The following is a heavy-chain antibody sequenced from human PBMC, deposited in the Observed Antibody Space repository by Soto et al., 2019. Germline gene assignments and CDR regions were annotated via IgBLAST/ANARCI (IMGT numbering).Heavy chain of an antibody. CDR3: ARDFDDILTGGDPYIWFDL. D-gene: IGHD3-9*01. J-gene: IGHJ5*02. CDR1: GYTFTAFH. Sequence: ASVNVSCKASGYTFTAFHIHWFRQAPGQGLQWMGVFNPSTGATEYVQKFQGRVTLTSDTPTSTVYMELRSLRSDDTAVYYCARDFDDILTGGDPYIWFDLWGQGTLVTVSS. CDR2: FNPSTGAT. V-gene: IGHV1-46*01.